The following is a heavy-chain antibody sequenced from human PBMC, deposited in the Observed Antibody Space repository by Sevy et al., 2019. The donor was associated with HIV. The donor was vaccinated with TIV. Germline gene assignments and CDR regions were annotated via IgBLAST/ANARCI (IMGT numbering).Heavy chain of an antibody. CDR3: ARGRSAVATYYTWSTVAGYYFDY. CDR1: GDSISSGANY. V-gene: IGHV4-31*03. J-gene: IGHJ4*02. CDR2: IHYSGST. Sequence: SETLSLTCTVSGDSISSGANYWGWIRQHPVKGLEWIGYIHYSGSTYDNPSLKSRITMSVDTSKNQFSLKLRSVTAADTAVYYCARGRSAVATYYTWSTVAGYYFDYWGKGTLVTVSS. D-gene: IGHD6-19*01.